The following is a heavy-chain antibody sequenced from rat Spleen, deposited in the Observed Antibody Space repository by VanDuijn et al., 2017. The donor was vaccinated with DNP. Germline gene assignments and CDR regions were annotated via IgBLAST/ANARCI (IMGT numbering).Heavy chain of an antibody. D-gene: IGHD1-12*02. CDR2: ITSGAGTT. V-gene: IGHV5-31*01. J-gene: IGHJ4*01. CDR3: TRVGDLHDGGDGDALDA. CDR1: GVTFSYYW. Sequence: EVQLVESGGDLVQPGGSLKLSCVASGVTFSYYWMTWIRQVPGKGLEWIASITSGAGTTSYADSVKGRFTVSRDDAGNTLYLQMNSLRSEDTATYYCTRVGDLHDGGDGDALDAWGQGTSVTVSS.